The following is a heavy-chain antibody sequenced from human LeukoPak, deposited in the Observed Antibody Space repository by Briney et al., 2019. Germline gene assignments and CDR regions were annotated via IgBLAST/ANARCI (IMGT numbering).Heavy chain of an antibody. V-gene: IGHV3-20*04. CDR2: INWNGGST. CDR1: GFTFDDYG. CDR3: ARDLFGFGELSRFDY. Sequence: GGSLRLSCAASGFTFDDYGMSWVRQAPGKGLEWVSGINWNGGSTGYADSVKGRFTISRDNAKNSLYLQMNSLRAEDTAVYYCARDLFGFGELSRFDYWGQGTLVTVSS. D-gene: IGHD3-10*01. J-gene: IGHJ4*02.